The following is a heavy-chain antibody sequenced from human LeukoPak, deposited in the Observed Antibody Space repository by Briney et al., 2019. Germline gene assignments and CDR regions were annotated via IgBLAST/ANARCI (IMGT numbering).Heavy chain of an antibody. J-gene: IGHJ5*02. Sequence: SETLSLTCTVSGGSISPYHWSWVRQPPAKGLEWIGYIYNTGSTNYNPSLKSRVTISVDTSKNQYSLNLTSVTAADTAVYYCVYYSIVSGCFDPWGQGTLVTVSS. V-gene: IGHV4-59*01. CDR2: IYNTGST. CDR3: VYYSIVSGCFDP. D-gene: IGHD5/OR15-5a*01. CDR1: GGSISPYH.